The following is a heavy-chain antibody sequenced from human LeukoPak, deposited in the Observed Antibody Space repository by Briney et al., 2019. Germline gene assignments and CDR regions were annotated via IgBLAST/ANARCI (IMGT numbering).Heavy chain of an antibody. CDR2: ISAYNGNT. CDR3: VYCGRWASGSYQLGT. J-gene: IGHJ5*02. D-gene: IGHD1-26*01. CDR1: GYTFTSYG. Sequence: ASVKVSRKASGYTFTSYGISWVRQAPGQGLEWMGWISAYNGNTNYAQKLQGRVTMTTDTSTSTAYMELRSLRSDDTTVYYCVYCGRWASGSYQLGTWGQGTLVTVSS. V-gene: IGHV1-18*01.